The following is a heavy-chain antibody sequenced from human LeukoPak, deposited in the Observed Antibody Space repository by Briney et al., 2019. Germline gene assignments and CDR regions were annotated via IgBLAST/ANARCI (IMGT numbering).Heavy chain of an antibody. CDR2: ISGSGGST. J-gene: IGHJ4*02. V-gene: IGHV3-23*01. D-gene: IGHD3-22*01. Sequence: QPGGSLILSCAASGFTFSSYAMSWVRQAPGKGVEGVSAISGSGGSTYYADPVKGRFTISRDNSKNTLYLQMNSLRAEDTAVYYCAKGDSSGYYYVYFDYWGQGTLVTVSS. CDR1: GFTFSSYA. CDR3: AKGDSSGYYYVYFDY.